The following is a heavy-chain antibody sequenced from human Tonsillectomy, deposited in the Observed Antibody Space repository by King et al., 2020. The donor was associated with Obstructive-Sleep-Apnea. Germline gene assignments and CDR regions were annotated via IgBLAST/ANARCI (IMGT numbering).Heavy chain of an antibody. Sequence: VQLVESGSELKKPGASVKVSCKASGYTFTTYGMHWVRQAPGQGLEWMGWINTNTGNPAYAQGFRGRFDFSLETSVSPAYLRISSLQAEDTAVYYCWSGSRFPDYWGQGTLVTVAS. CDR2: INTNTGNP. V-gene: IGHV7-4-1*02. D-gene: IGHD3-10*01. CDR3: WSGSRFPDY. CDR1: GYTFTTYG. J-gene: IGHJ4*02.